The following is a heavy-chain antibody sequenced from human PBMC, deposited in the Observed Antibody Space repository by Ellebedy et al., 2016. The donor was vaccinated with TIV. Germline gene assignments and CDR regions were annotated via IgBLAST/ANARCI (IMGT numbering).Heavy chain of an antibody. CDR2: IDSDGSST. CDR3: ARDGGSGRYGAFDI. D-gene: IGHD1-26*01. V-gene: IGHV3-74*01. Sequence: GGSLRLSCAASGFTFSSYWMHWVRQAPGKGLVWVSRIDSDGSSTSYADSVKGRFTISRDNAKNTLYLQMNSLRVEDTAVHYCARDGGSGRYGAFDIWGQGTMVTVSS. CDR1: GFTFSSYW. J-gene: IGHJ3*02.